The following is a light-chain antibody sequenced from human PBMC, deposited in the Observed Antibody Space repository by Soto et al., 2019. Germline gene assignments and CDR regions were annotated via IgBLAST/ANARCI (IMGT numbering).Light chain of an antibody. CDR2: DVS. CDR1: SSDVGGYNY. Sequence: QSALTQPASVSGSPGQSITISCTGTSSDVGGYNYVSWYQQHPGKAPKLMIYDVSNRPSGVSNRFSGSKSGNTASLTISGLQGEDEADYYCSSYTISRTVALGGGTKLTVL. J-gene: IGLJ2*01. V-gene: IGLV2-14*03. CDR3: SSYTISRTVA.